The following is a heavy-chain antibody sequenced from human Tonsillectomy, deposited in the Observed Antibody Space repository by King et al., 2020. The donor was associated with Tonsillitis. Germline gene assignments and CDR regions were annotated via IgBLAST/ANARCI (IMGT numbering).Heavy chain of an antibody. Sequence: VQLQESGPGLVKPSETLSLTCTVSGDSISTYYWSWIRQPPGKGLEGIGYIHFIGSTNYNPSLESRFTISVDTSKKQSSLKLRSVTAADTAVYYCARGSRQGWGSGLTFDSWGQGTLVTVSS. CDR1: GDSISTYY. D-gene: IGHD3-16*01. CDR2: IHFIGST. V-gene: IGHV4-59*01. J-gene: IGHJ4*02. CDR3: ARGSRQGWGSGLTFDS.